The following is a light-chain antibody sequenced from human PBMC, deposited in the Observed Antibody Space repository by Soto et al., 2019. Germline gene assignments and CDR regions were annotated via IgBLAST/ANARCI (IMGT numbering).Light chain of an antibody. CDR2: DAS. CDR1: QSVRSY. Sequence: EIVLPQSPATLPLSPGERATHSCRASQSVRSYLAWYQQKHGQAPRLLIYDASNRATGIPARFSGGGSGTDFARTTSSLVPEDWAVYDGHQRSNGPPAFGRGTKLVIK. V-gene: IGKV3-11*01. CDR3: HQRSNGPPA. J-gene: IGKJ2*01.